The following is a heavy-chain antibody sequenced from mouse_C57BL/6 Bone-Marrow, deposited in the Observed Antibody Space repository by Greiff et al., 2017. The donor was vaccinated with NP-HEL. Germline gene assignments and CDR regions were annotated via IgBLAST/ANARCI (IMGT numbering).Heavy chain of an antibody. J-gene: IGHJ4*01. D-gene: IGHD1-1*01. CDR3: ARDYGSFYYYAMDY. V-gene: IGHV14-2*01. CDR2: IDPEDGET. Sequence: VQLQQSGAELVKPGASVKLSCTASGFNIKDYYMHRVKQRTEQGLEWIGRIDPEDGETKYAPKFQGKATITSDTSSNTAYLQLSSLTSEDTAFYYCARDYGSFYYYAMDYWGQGTSVTVSS. CDR1: GFNIKDYY.